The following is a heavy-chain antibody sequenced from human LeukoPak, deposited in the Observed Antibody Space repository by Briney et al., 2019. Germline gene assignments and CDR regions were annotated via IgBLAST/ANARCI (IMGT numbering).Heavy chain of an antibody. CDR2: INHSGST. Sequence: PSETLSLTCTVSGGSISSSSYYWGWIRQPPGKGLEWIGEINHSGSTNYNPSLKSRVTISVDTSKNQFSLKLSSVTAADTAVYYCARGRGYSYGTGYYYYYYMDVWGKGTTVTVSS. V-gene: IGHV4-39*07. CDR3: ARGRGYSYGTGYYYYYYMDV. J-gene: IGHJ6*03. CDR1: GGSISSSSYY. D-gene: IGHD5-18*01.